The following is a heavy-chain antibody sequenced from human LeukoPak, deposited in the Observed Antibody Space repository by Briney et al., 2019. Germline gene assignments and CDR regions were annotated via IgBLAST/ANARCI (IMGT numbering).Heavy chain of an antibody. V-gene: IGHV4-59*01. D-gene: IGHD2-15*01. CDR2: IYYSGST. J-gene: IGHJ4*02. Sequence: SETLSLTCTVSGGSISSYDWSWIRQPPGKGREWMGYIYYSGSTNYNPSLKSRVTISVDTSKTQFPLKLSSVTAADTAVYYCARDRDCSGGSYSEGFDSWGQGTLVTVSS. CDR1: GGSISSYD. CDR3: ARDRDCSGGSYSEGFDS.